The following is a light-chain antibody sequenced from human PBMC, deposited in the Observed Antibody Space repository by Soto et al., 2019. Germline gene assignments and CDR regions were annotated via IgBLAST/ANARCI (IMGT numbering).Light chain of an antibody. Sequence: QSVLTQTPSVSGTPGQRVNISCSGSSSNIGRNYVYWYHQFPGTAPKLLTYRDNERPSGVPDRFSGSKSGTSASLAISGLRSGDEADYHCATWDDSLGGPVVGGGTKLTVL. V-gene: IGLV1-47*01. CDR2: RDN. J-gene: IGLJ2*01. CDR3: ATWDDSLGGPV. CDR1: SSNIGRNY.